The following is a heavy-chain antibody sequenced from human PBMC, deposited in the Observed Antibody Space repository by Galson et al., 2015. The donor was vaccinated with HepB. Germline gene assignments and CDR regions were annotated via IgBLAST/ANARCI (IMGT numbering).Heavy chain of an antibody. CDR2: IIPILGIA. D-gene: IGHD4-11*01. V-gene: IGHV1-69*04. CDR1: GGTFSSYA. Sequence: SVKVSCKASGGTFSSYAISWVRQAPGQGLEWMGRIIPILGIANYAQKFQGRVTITADKSTSTAYMELSSLRFEDTAVYYCARDDGALQGDYWGQGTLVTVSS. J-gene: IGHJ4*02. CDR3: ARDDGALQGDY.